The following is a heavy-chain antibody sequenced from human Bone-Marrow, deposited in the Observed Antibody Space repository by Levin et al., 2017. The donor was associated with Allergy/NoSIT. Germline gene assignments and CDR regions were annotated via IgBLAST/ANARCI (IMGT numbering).Heavy chain of an antibody. CDR2: ISASASRT. V-gene: IGHV3-23*01. CDR3: ASSAGQQVVYYFDY. J-gene: IGHJ4*02. Sequence: PGGSLRLSCGASGISFNLYGMNWVRQVPGKGLEWVSGISASASRTYYADSVKGRFTISRDNSRNTLYLEMNSLRAEDTAIYYCASSAGQQVVYYFDYWGQGTLVTVSS. D-gene: IGHD6-6*01. CDR1: GISFNLYG.